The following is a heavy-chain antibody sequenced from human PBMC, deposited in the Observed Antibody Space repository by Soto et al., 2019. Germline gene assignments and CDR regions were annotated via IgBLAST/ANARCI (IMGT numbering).Heavy chain of an antibody. CDR3: ARGGNGDNVGYWYFDL. CDR2: INPGGVST. CDR1: GYTFTTYY. Sequence: QVQLVQSGAEVKKPGASVEVSCKASGYTFTTYYIHWVRHAPGQGLEWMGVINPGGVSTKYAQKFQARVTMTSATSPSTVYMDLSSLRSEDTAVYFCARGGNGDNVGYWYFDLWGRGTLVTVSP. V-gene: IGHV1-46*01. D-gene: IGHD4-17*01. J-gene: IGHJ2*01.